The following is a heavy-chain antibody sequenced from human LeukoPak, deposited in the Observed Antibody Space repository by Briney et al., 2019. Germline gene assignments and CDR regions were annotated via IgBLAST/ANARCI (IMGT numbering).Heavy chain of an antibody. CDR3: ARDNWNSGYMDV. V-gene: IGHV4-38-2*02. Sequence: SETLSLTCTVSGYYISSGFYWGWIRQPPGKGLVWIGSIYHSANTYYNPSLKSRVTISVDTSKNQFSLKLSSVTAADTAVYYCARDNWNSGYMDVWGKGTTVTVSS. CDR1: GYYISSGFY. CDR2: IYHSANT. J-gene: IGHJ6*03. D-gene: IGHD1-7*01.